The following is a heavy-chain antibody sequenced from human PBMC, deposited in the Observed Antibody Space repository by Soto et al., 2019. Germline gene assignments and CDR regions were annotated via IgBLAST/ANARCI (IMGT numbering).Heavy chain of an antibody. Sequence: EVQLLESGGGLVQPGGSLRLSCAASGFTFTSYAMNWVRQAPGKGLEWVSSLSGNGTKTYYADSVKGRFTISRDNSKNTLYMQMNSLSAEDTAIYYWAQPHPTYTGSYFDFGGQGTQVTVSS. CDR1: GFTFTSYA. CDR3: AQPHPTYTGSYFDF. CDR2: LSGNGTKT. V-gene: IGHV3-23*01. J-gene: IGHJ4*02. D-gene: IGHD2-2*02.